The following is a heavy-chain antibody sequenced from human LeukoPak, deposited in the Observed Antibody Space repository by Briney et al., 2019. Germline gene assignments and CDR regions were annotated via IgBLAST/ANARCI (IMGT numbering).Heavy chain of an antibody. CDR2: ISSNGGST. V-gene: IGHV3-64*01. J-gene: IGHJ4*02. CDR3: ARVGGDYSVDY. CDR1: GFTFSSYA. Sequence: GFLRLSCAASGFTFSSYAMHWVRQAPGKGLEYVSAISSNGGSTYYANSVKGRFTISRDNSKNTLYLQMGSLRAEDMAVYYCARVGGDYSVDYWGQGTLVTVSS. D-gene: IGHD4-17*01.